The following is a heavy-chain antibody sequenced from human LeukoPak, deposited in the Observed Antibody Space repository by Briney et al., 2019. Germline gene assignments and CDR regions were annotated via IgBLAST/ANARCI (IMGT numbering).Heavy chain of an antibody. J-gene: IGHJ4*02. CDR3: ARDLVGLTGDY. Sequence: PGGSLRLSCAASGFIFSTYWMHWVRQVPEKGLMWVSQINYDGSTTRYADSARGRFTISRDNAKNTVYLQMNSLRAEDTAVYYCARDLVGLTGDYWGQGTLVTVSS. D-gene: IGHD2-8*02. CDR1: GFIFSTYW. CDR2: INYDGSTT. V-gene: IGHV3-74*01.